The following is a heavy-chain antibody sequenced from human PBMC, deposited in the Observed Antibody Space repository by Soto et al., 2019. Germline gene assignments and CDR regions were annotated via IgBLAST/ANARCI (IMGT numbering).Heavy chain of an antibody. J-gene: IGHJ6*02. D-gene: IGHD6-13*01. V-gene: IGHV4-4*07. Sequence: QVQLQESGPGLVKPSETLSLTCTVSGGSMSGYYWRWIRQSAGKGLERIGRVYTSETTYYNPSLKSRVTMSLDTSKNQFSLNLYALTAADTAVYYCAGNIAAAGRRYYGMDVWGQGTTVTVSS. CDR3: AGNIAAAGRRYYGMDV. CDR2: VYTSETT. CDR1: GGSMSGYY.